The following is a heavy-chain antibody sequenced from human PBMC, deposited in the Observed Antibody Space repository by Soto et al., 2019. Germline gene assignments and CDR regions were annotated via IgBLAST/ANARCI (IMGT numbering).Heavy chain of an antibody. Sequence: PSETLALTSTVSGGSMSSYYWSWIRQPPGKGLEWIGYIYYSGSTNYNPSLKSRVTISVDTSKNQFSLKLSSVTAADTAVYYCARDLFGPSDAHYYYYGMDVWGQGTTVTVSS. CDR3: ARDLFGPSDAHYYYYGMDV. V-gene: IGHV4-59*01. D-gene: IGHD2-2*01. CDR2: IYYSGST. J-gene: IGHJ6*02. CDR1: GGSMSSYY.